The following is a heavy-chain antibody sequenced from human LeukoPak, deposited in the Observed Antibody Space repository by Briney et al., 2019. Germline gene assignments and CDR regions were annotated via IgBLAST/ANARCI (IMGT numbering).Heavy chain of an antibody. V-gene: IGHV3-23*01. D-gene: IGHD5-18*01. CDR3: AKDPHGTALTPRYFQH. CDR1: GFTFSSYA. Sequence: PGGSLRLSCAASGFTFSSYAMSWVRQAPGKGQEWVSAISGSGGSTYYADSVKGRFTISRDNSKNTLCLQMNSLRAEDTAVYYCAKDPHGTALTPRYFQHWGQGTLVTVSS. CDR2: ISGSGGST. J-gene: IGHJ1*01.